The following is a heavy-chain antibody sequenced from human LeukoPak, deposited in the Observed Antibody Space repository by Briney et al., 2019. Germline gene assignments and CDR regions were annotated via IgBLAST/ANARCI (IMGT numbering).Heavy chain of an antibody. CDR2: IYPGDSDT. D-gene: IGHD3-22*01. J-gene: IGHJ4*02. CDR1: GYSFTSYW. CDR3: ARPAPYYYDSSGYYDGNYFDY. Sequence: KPGESLKISCKGSGYSFTSYWIGWVRQMPGKGLEWMGIIYPGDSDTRYSPSFQGQVTISADKSISTAYLQWSSLKASDTAMYYCARPAPYYYDSSGYYDGNYFDYWGQGTLVTVSS. V-gene: IGHV5-51*01.